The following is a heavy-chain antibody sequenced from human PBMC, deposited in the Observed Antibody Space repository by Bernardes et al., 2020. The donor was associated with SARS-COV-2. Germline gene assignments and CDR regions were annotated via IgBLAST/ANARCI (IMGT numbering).Heavy chain of an antibody. D-gene: IGHD5-18*01. V-gene: IGHV4-39*01. CDR3: ARQEIHSLGYFNGLHV. Sequence: SESLSLTCTVSGGSIRSIDYYWVWLRQPPGRGPEWIGTIYYSGTTYYSPSLQSRLTMSVDTSKNQFSLKLSSVTAADTAVYYCARQEIHSLGYFNGLHVWGQGTTVTVSS. CDR2: IYYSGTT. CDR1: GGSIRSIDYY. J-gene: IGHJ6*02.